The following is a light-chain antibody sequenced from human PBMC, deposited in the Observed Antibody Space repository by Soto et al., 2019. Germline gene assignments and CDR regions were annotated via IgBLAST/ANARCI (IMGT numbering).Light chain of an antibody. CDR1: QSISSY. Sequence: IQMTPSPSSLSASLGDRVTLTCRASQSISSYLNWYQQKPGKAPKLLIYAASNLETGVPSRFSGSGSGTDFTFTISSLQPEDIATYYCQQYDNLPITFGQGTRLEIK. CDR2: AAS. J-gene: IGKJ5*01. V-gene: IGKV1-33*01. CDR3: QQYDNLPIT.